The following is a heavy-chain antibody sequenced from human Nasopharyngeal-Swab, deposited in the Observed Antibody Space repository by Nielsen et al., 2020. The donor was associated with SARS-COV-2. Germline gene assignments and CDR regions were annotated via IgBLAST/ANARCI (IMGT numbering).Heavy chain of an antibody. CDR2: VSSTSSYI. V-gene: IGHV3-21*01. J-gene: IGHJ3*02. CDR1: GFTFSSYS. D-gene: IGHD1-26*01. Sequence: GGSLRLSCAASGFTFSSYSMNWVRQAPGKGLEWVSSVSSTSSYIYYADSLKGRFTISRDNAKNSLYLQLNSLRADDTAVYYCARVNPVSGSYYGAFDIWGQGTMVTVSS. CDR3: ARVNPVSGSYYGAFDI.